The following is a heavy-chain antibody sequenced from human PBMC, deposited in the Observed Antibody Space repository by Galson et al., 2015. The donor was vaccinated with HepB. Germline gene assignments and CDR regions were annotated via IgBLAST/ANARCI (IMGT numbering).Heavy chain of an antibody. CDR3: ARAWGLWFGDLFTAHRAFDI. J-gene: IGHJ3*02. CDR1: GYTFTSYG. Sequence: SVKVSCKASGYTFTSYGISWVRQAPGQGLEWMGWISAYNGNTNYAQKLQGRVTMTTDTSTSTAYMELRSLRSDDTAVYYCARAWGLWFGDLFTAHRAFDIWGQGTMVTVSS. D-gene: IGHD3-10*01. CDR2: ISAYNGNT. V-gene: IGHV1-18*01.